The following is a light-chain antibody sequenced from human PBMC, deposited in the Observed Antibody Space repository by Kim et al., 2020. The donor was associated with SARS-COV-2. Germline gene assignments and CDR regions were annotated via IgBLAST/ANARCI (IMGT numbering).Light chain of an antibody. CDR1: KLGDKY. V-gene: IGLV3-1*01. CDR2: QDN. Sequence: VTPAQSASITCSGDKLGDKYACWYQQKPGQSPVLVLYQDNKRPSGVPERFSGSNSGNTATLTISGTQAMDEADYYCQAWDSSTVVFGGGTQLTVL. CDR3: QAWDSSTVV. J-gene: IGLJ2*01.